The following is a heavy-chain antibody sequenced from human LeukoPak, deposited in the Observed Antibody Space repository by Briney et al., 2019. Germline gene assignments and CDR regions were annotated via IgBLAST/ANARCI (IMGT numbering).Heavy chain of an antibody. D-gene: IGHD3-9*01. J-gene: IGHJ4*02. CDR3: ARSPDILTGENFDY. Sequence: GASVKVSCKASGYTFTGYYMHWVRQAPGQGLEWMGWINPNHGDTNYAQKFQDRVSMTRDTSISTAYMHLSRLRSADTAVYYCARSPDILTGENFDYWGQGTLVTVSS. V-gene: IGHV1-2*02. CDR2: INPNHGDT. CDR1: GYTFTGYY.